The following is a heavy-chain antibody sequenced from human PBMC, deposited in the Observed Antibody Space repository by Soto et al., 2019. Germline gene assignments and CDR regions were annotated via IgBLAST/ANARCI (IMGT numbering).Heavy chain of an antibody. J-gene: IGHJ6*01. D-gene: IGHD3-9*01. CDR1: VFTFRIYA. Sequence: HPWESLRFSCASSVFTFRIYAMSWVRQAPGKGLEWVSDISGSGGSTYYADSVKGRFTISIGNSKNTLYLQMNRLRAEDTAVYYCAKSGRYFDWLLYYYGMDVWGQGTPVTVSS. CDR2: ISGSGGST. CDR3: AKSGRYFDWLLYYYGMDV. V-gene: IGHV3-23*01.